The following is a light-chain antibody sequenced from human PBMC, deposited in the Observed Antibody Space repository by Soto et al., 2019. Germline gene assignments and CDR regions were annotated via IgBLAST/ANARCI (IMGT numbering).Light chain of an antibody. Sequence: EIGLTQSPGTLSLAPGERATLSCRASQSVSSSYLAWYQQKPGQAPRLLIYGASSRATGIPDRFSGSGSGTDFILTISRLEPEDIAVYYCQQYGSSRTFGQGTKVDIK. CDR2: GAS. CDR1: QSVSSSY. V-gene: IGKV3-20*01. CDR3: QQYGSSRT. J-gene: IGKJ1*01.